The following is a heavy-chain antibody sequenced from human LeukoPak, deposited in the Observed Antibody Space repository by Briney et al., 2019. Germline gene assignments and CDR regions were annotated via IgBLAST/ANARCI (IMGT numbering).Heavy chain of an antibody. CDR3: AKDFYSSSWYGFSNWFDP. J-gene: IGHJ5*02. CDR1: GFTFSSYG. D-gene: IGHD6-13*01. V-gene: IGHV3-30*02. Sequence: GGSLRLSCAASGFTFSSYGMHWVRHAPGKGLELVAFIRYDGSNKYYADSVKGRFTISRDNSKNTLYLQMNSLRAEDTAVYYCAKDFYSSSWYGFSNWFDPWGQGTLVTVSS. CDR2: IRYDGSNK.